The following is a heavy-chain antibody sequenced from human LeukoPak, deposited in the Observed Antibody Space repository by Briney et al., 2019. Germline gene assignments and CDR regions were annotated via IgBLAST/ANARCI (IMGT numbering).Heavy chain of an antibody. V-gene: IGHV1-2*02. J-gene: IGHJ4*02. D-gene: IGHD3-10*01. CDR3: ARDLGITMVRGVY. CDR1: GYTFTRYY. CDR2: INPNSGGT. Sequence: ASVKVSCKASGYTFTRYYMHWVRQAPGQGLEWMGWINPNSGGTNYAQKFQGRVTMTRDTSISTAYMELSRLRSDDTAVYYCARDLGITMVRGVYWGQATLVTVSS.